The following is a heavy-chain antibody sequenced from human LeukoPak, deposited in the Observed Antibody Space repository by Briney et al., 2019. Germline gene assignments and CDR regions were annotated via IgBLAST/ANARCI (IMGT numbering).Heavy chain of an antibody. CDR2: IYHSGST. Sequence: SETLSLTCTVSGYSISSGYYWGWIRQPPGKGLEWIGSIYHSGSTYYNPSLKSRVTISVDTSKNRSSLKLSSVTAADTAVYYCARGDPPGYWGQGTLVTVSS. CDR1: GYSISSGYY. V-gene: IGHV4-38-2*02. J-gene: IGHJ4*02. CDR3: ARGDPPGY.